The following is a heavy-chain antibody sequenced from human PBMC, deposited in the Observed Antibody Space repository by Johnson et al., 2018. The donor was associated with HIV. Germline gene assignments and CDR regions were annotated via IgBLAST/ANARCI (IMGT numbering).Heavy chain of an antibody. J-gene: IGHJ3*02. CDR3: ARAYSYGAFDI. V-gene: IGHV3-66*01. D-gene: IGHD5-18*01. CDR1: AFSVSSNY. CDR2: IYSGGTT. Sequence: MMLVESGGGWVQPGGSLRLSCVASAFSVSSNYMNWVRQAPGKGLEWVSVIYSGGTTYYADSVKGRFTISRDNSKNTLYFQMNSLRAEDTAVYYCARAYSYGAFDIWGQGTMVTVSS.